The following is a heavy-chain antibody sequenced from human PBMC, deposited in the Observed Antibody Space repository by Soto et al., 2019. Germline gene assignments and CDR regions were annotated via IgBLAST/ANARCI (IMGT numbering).Heavy chain of an antibody. V-gene: IGHV3-7*03. Sequence: GGSLRLSCAASGFTFSSYWMSWVRQAPGKGLEWVANIKQDGSEKYYVDSVKGRFTISRDNAKNSLYLQMNSLRAEDTAVYYCARGGALPYYYGMDVWGQGTTVTVSS. CDR2: IKQDGSEK. CDR3: ARGGALPYYYGMDV. CDR1: GFTFSSYW. J-gene: IGHJ6*02.